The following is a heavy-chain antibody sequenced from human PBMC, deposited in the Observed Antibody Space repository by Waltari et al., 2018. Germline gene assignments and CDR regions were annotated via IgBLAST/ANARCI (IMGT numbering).Heavy chain of an antibody. CDR1: GFTVTSTY. CDR3: ARGGQIVRPRPLDL. D-gene: IGHD6-6*01. J-gene: IGHJ3*01. Sequence: EGQLVESGGGLVKPGGSLRLSCAASGFTVTSTYMNWVRQAPGKGRGWVSTIDSRATTFYADSVKGRFTISRDNSKNLLFLQMDDLRVNDTAVYYCARGGQIVRPRPLDLWGPGTLVTVSS. V-gene: IGHV3-66*01. CDR2: IDSRATT.